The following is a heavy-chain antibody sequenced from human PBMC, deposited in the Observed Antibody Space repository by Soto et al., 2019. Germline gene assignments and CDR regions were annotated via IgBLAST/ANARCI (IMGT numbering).Heavy chain of an antibody. D-gene: IGHD3-10*01. CDR2: IKQDGSEK. CDR1: GFTFSSYW. J-gene: IGHJ4*02. CDR3: ARDFYGSGSIFDY. V-gene: IGHV3-7*01. Sequence: ESGGGLVQPGGSLRLSCAASGFTFSSYWMSWVRQAPGKGLEWVANIKQDGSEKYYVDSVKGRFTISRDNAKNSLYLQMNSLRAEDTAVYYCARDFYGSGSIFDYWGQGTLVTVSS.